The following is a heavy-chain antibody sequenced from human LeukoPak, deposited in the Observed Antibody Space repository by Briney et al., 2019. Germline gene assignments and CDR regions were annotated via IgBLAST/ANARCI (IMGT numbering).Heavy chain of an antibody. CDR2: ISSSSSYI. V-gene: IGHV3-21*01. D-gene: IGHD6-13*01. CDR1: GFTFSSYS. CDR3: ARDLRSSSWQKGC. J-gene: IGHJ4*02. Sequence: GGSLRLSCAASGFTFSSYSMNWVRQAPGKGLEWVSSISSSSSYIYYADSVKGRFTISRDNAKNSLYLQMNSLRAEDTAVYYCARDLRSSSWQKGCWGQGTLVTVSS.